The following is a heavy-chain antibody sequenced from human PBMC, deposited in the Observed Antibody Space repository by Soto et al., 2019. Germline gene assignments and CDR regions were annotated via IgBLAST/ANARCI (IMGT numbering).Heavy chain of an antibody. Sequence: GGSLRLSCAASGFTFSNHAMNWVRQAPGKGLEWVSYSDKVGRTIYYADFVKGRFTISRDNAKNSLNLQMNSLTAADTAIYYCTRDLTGYAMDVWGQGTMVTVSS. CDR2: SDKVGRTI. CDR3: TRDLTGYAMDV. D-gene: IGHD2-2*01. CDR1: GFTFSNHA. J-gene: IGHJ6*02. V-gene: IGHV3-48*03.